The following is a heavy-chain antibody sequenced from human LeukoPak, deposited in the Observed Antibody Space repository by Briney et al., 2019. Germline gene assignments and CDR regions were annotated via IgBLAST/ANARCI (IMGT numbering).Heavy chain of an antibody. CDR2: ISGSGGST. CDR3: AKKSLWSGPFDY. Sequence: GGSLRLSCAASGFTFSSYAMSWVRQAPGKGLEWVSAISGSGGSTYYTDSVKGRFTLSRDNSKNTLFLQMNSLRAEDTAVYFCAKKSLWSGPFDYWGQGTLVTVSS. V-gene: IGHV3-23*01. J-gene: IGHJ4*02. CDR1: GFTFSSYA. D-gene: IGHD3-3*01.